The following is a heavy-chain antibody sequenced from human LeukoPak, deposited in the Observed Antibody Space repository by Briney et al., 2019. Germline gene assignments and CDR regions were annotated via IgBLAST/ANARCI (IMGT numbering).Heavy chain of an antibody. J-gene: IGHJ4*02. CDR2: IYYSGST. CDR3: AGSITMVRVDY. Sequence: SETLSLTXTVSGGSIRSYYWSWIRQPPGKGLEWIGYIYYSGSTNYNPSLKSRVTISVDTSKNQFSLKLSSVTAADTAVYYCAGSITMVRVDYWGQGTLVTVSS. D-gene: IGHD3-10*01. V-gene: IGHV4-59*01. CDR1: GGSIRSYY.